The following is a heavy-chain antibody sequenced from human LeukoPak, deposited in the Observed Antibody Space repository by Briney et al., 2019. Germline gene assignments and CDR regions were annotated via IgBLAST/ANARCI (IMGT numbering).Heavy chain of an antibody. J-gene: IGHJ4*02. CDR3: ARLPYQTYCGNDCPPYFVY. D-gene: IGHD2-21*02. CDR1: GGSISSTRYY. V-gene: IGHV4-39*07. Sequence: SETLSLTCSVSGGSISSTRYYWAWIRQPPGMGLEWIGSIYYTGRTYYNPSLESRVTMSVDTSNNQFSLNLNSVTAADTAVYSCARLPYQTYCGNDCPPYFVYWGQGTLVAVSS. CDR2: IYYTGRT.